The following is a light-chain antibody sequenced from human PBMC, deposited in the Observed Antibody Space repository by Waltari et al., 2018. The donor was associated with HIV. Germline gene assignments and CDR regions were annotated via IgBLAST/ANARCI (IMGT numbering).Light chain of an antibody. CDR2: YNS. V-gene: IGLV3-21*04. Sequence: SYVLTQPPSVSVAPGAAATISCGAWNIGGKSVHWYKQQPGQAPDLVTRYNSDRPSGITDRFSGSNSGHTATLTITSVEAGDEATYYCQVWDSSNEHVVFGGGTELTVL. CDR1: NIGGKS. J-gene: IGLJ3*02. CDR3: QVWDSSNEHVV.